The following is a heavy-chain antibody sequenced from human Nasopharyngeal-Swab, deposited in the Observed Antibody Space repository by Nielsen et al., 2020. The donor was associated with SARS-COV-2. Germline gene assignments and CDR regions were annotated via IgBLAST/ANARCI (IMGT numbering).Heavy chain of an antibody. J-gene: IGHJ6*03. V-gene: IGHV3-72*01. CDR2: TRNKANSYTT. CDR3: ARDGVAGTDYYYMDV. Sequence: WIRQPPGKGLEWVGRTRNKANSYTTEYAASVKGRFTISRDDSKNPLYLQMNSLETEDTAVYYCARDGVAGTDYYYMDVWGKGTTVTVSS. D-gene: IGHD6-19*01.